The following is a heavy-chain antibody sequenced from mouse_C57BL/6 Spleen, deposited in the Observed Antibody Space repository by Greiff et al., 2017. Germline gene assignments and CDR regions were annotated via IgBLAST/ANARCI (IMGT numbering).Heavy chain of an antibody. CDR2: IYPGDGDT. V-gene: IGHV1-82*01. J-gene: IGHJ2*01. D-gene: IGHD1-1*01. CDR1: GYAFSSSW. CDR3: AKSYYGSSLYYFDY. Sequence: VQLQQSGPELVKPGASVKISCKACGYAFSSSWMNWVKQRPGKGLEWIGRIYPGDGDTNYNGKFKGKATLTADKSSSTAYMQLSSLTSEDSAVYFCAKSYYGSSLYYFDYWGQGTTLTVSS.